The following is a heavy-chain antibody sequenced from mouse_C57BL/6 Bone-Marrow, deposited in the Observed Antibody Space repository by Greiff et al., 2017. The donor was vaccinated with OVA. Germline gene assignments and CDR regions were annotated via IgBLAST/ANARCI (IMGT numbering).Heavy chain of an antibody. J-gene: IGHJ4*01. V-gene: IGHV5-6*01. CDR2: ISSGGSYT. D-gene: IGHD1-1*01. Sequence: EVKVVESGGDLVKPGGSLKLSCAASVFTFSSYGMSWVRQTPDKRLEWVATISSGGSYTYYPDSVKGRFTISRDNAKNTLYLQMSSLKSEDTAMYYCARQPDYYGSSRYAMDYWGQGTSVTVSS. CDR1: VFTFSSYG. CDR3: ARQPDYYGSSRYAMDY.